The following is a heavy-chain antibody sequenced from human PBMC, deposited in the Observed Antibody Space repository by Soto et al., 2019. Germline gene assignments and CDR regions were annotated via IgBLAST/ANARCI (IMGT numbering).Heavy chain of an antibody. CDR2: IWYDGSNK. D-gene: IGHD3-3*01. Sequence: QVQLVESGGGVVQPGRSLRLSCAASGFTFSSYGMHWVRQAPGKGLEWVAVIWYDGSNKYYADSVKGRFTISSDNSKNTLYLQMNSLRAEDTAVYYCARGGNTLRFPNWFDPWGQGPLVTVSS. CDR1: GFTFSSYG. J-gene: IGHJ5*02. V-gene: IGHV3-33*01. CDR3: ARGGNTLRFPNWFDP.